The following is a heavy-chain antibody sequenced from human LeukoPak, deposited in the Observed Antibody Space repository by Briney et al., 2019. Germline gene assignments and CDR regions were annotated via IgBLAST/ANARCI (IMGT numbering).Heavy chain of an antibody. CDR2: ISDDGSNK. Sequence: PGGSLRPSCAASGFTFTSYGLHWVRQAPGKGLEWVAVISDDGSNKYYADSVKGRFTISRDNSKNTMYLQMNSLRAEDTAIYYCAKDLTITMVRGVPDLRWGQGTLVTVSS. J-gene: IGHJ4*02. CDR3: AKDLTITMVRGVPDLR. CDR1: GFTFTSYG. V-gene: IGHV3-30*18. D-gene: IGHD3-10*01.